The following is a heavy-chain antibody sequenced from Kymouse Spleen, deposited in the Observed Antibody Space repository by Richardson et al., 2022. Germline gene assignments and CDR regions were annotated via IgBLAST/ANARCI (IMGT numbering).Heavy chain of an antibody. CDR2: IYYSGST. D-gene: IGHD3-9*01. J-gene: IGHJ6*02. CDR1: GGSISSGGYY. Sequence: QVQLQESGPGLVKPSQTLSLTCTVSGGSISSGGYYWSWIRQHPGKGLEWIGYIYYSGSTYYNPSLKSRVTISVDTSKNQFSLKLSSVTAADTAVYYCARGVSYDILTGYPPYYYYYGMDVWGQGTTVTVSS. CDR3: ARGVSYDILTGYPPYYYYYGMDV. V-gene: IGHV4-31*03.